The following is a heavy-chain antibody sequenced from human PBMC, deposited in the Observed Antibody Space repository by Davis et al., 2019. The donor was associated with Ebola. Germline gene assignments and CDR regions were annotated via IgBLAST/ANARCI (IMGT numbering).Heavy chain of an antibody. J-gene: IGHJ4*02. CDR1: GLTFSSYE. CDR2: INSDGSST. Sequence: GESLKISCAASGLTFSSYEMNWVRQASGKGLVWVSRINSDGSSTSYADSVKGRFTISRDNAKNTLYLQMNSLRAEDTAVYYCARKRLGDFDYWGQGTLVTVSS. CDR3: ARKRLGDFDY. D-gene: IGHD3-16*01. V-gene: IGHV3-74*01.